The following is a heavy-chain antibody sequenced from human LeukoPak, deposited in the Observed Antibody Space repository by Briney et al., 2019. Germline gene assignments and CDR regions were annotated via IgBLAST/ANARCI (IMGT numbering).Heavy chain of an antibody. CDR3: ARDPVVAATHYYFDY. J-gene: IGHJ4*02. Sequence: GGSLRLSWAASGFSFRSYSMNWVRQAPGKGLEWVSSISDSNTYIYYADSVKGRFTISRDNAKNSLYLQMDSLRGDDTAVYYCARDPVVAATHYYFDYWGQGTLVTVSS. CDR1: GFSFRSYS. V-gene: IGHV3-21*01. CDR2: ISDSNTYI. D-gene: IGHD2-15*01.